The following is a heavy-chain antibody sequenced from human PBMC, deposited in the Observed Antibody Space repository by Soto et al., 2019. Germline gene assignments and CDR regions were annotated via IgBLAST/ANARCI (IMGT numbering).Heavy chain of an antibody. D-gene: IGHD3-3*01. CDR1: GFSLSTSGVG. CDR3: ARFNFDLGFHY. Sequence: KESGPTLVKPTQTLTLTCTFSGFSLSTSGVGVGWIRQPPGKALECLALIYWDDDNRYSPSLKNRVTITKDTSKNQVVLRMTNMDPVDTATYYCARFNFDLGFHYWGQGTPVTVSS. V-gene: IGHV2-5*02. CDR2: IYWDDDN. J-gene: IGHJ4*02.